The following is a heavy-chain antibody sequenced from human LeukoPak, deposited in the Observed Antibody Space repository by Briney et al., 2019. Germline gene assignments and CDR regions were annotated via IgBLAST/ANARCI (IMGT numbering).Heavy chain of an antibody. J-gene: IGHJ5*02. Sequence: ASVKVSCKASGYTFTSYDINWVRQATGQGLERMGWMNPNSGNTGYAQKFQGRVTMTRNTSISTAYMELSSLRPEDTAVYYCARALPYNRFDPWGQGTLVTVSS. CDR3: ARALPYNRFDP. CDR1: GYTFTSYD. D-gene: IGHD3-16*01. V-gene: IGHV1-8*01. CDR2: MNPNSGNT.